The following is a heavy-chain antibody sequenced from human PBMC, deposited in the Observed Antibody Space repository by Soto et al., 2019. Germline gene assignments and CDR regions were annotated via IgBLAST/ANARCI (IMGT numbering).Heavy chain of an antibody. V-gene: IGHV1-18*01. J-gene: IGHJ5*02. D-gene: IGHD6-6*01. Sequence: QVQLVQSGAEVKKPGASVKVSCKASGYTFFTYGITWVRQAPGQGLEWMGWISTYDGNTDYAQKRQGRVTMTTDTSTRTAYMELRSLRSDDTAVYYCARKSSSSSWFDPWGQGTLVTVSS. CDR3: ARKSSSSSWFDP. CDR1: GYTFFTYG. CDR2: ISTYDGNT.